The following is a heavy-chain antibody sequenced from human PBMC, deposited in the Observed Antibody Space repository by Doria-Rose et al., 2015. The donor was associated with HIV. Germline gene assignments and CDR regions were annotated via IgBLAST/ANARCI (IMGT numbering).Heavy chain of an antibody. Sequence: QITLKESGPVLVKPTETLTLTCTVSGVSLSSPGMGVSWIRQPPGKALEWLAHIFSDDERSYKTSPKSRLTISRGTSKSQVVLTMTDTDPVDTATYYCARIKSSRWYHKYYFDFWGQGTLVIVSA. D-gene: IGHD6-13*01. J-gene: IGHJ4*02. V-gene: IGHV2-26*01. CDR1: GVSLSSPGMG. CDR2: IFSDDER. CDR3: ARIKSSRWYHKYYFDF.